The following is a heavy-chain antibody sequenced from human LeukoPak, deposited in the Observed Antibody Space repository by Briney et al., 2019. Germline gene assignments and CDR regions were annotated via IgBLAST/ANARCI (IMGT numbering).Heavy chain of an antibody. CDR3: ARDERWIQFNY. CDR2: ISGSGGST. J-gene: IGHJ4*02. Sequence: GGSLRLSCAASGFIFISYGMSWVRQAPGKGLEWVSAISGSGGSTYYADSVKGRFTISRDNSKNTLYLHMNGLRVEDTAIYYCARDERWIQFNYWGQGTLVTVSS. CDR1: GFIFISYG. D-gene: IGHD5-18*01. V-gene: IGHV3-23*01.